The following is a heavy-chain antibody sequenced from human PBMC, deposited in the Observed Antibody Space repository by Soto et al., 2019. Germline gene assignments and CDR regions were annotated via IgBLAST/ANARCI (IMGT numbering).Heavy chain of an antibody. Sequence: SETLSLTCAVYGGSFSGYYWSWIRQPPGKGLEWIGEINHSGSTNYNPSLKSRVTITRDTSASTAYMELSSLRSEDTAVYYCARSPLRSFDYWGQGTLVTVSS. J-gene: IGHJ4*02. CDR3: ARSPLRSFDY. CDR1: GGSFSGYY. CDR2: INHSGST. D-gene: IGHD4-17*01. V-gene: IGHV4-34*01.